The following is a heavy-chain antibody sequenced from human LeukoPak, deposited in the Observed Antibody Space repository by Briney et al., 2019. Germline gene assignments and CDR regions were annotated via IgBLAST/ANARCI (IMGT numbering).Heavy chain of an antibody. Sequence: ASLKVSCKASGYTFTGYYMHWVRQAPGQGLEWMGWINPNSGGTNYAQKFQGRVTMTRDTSISTAYMELSRLRSDDTAVYYCARDRPYYYDSSGYYYYGMDVWGQGTTVTVSS. CDR1: GYTFTGYY. J-gene: IGHJ6*02. CDR2: INPNSGGT. CDR3: ARDRPYYYDSSGYYYYGMDV. D-gene: IGHD3-22*01. V-gene: IGHV1-2*02.